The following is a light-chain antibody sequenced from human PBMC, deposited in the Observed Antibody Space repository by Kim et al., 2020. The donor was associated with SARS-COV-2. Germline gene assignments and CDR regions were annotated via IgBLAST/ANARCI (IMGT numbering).Light chain of an antibody. CDR3: SSNAGSQKV. CDR2: EVS. CDR1: SSDIGDYNI. V-gene: IGLV2-8*01. J-gene: IGLJ2*01. Sequence: PGQSVTISCTGTSSDIGDYNIYSWFTQHPGNAPNLWFFEVSQRPSGVPDRFSGSKSGTTASLTVSGLQPDDEADYYCSSNAGSQKVFGGGTQLTVL.